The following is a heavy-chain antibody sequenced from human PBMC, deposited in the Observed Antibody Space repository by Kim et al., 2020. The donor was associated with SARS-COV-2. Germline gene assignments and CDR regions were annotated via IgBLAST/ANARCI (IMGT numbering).Heavy chain of an antibody. CDR1: GYTFTSYA. V-gene: IGHV1-3*01. CDR3: ARVPSRLDSITIFGVVNPFWYFDH. CDR2: INAGNGNT. J-gene: IGHJ2*01. Sequence: ASVKVSCKASGYTFTSYAMHWVRQAPGQRLEWMGWINAGNGNTKYSQKFQGRVTITRDTSASTAYMELSSLRSEDTAVYYCARVPSRLDSITIFGVVNPFWYFDHWGRGTLVTVSS. D-gene: IGHD3-3*01.